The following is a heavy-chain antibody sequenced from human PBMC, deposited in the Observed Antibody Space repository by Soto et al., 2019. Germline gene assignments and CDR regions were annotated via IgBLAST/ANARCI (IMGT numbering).Heavy chain of an antibody. V-gene: IGHV1-69*13. CDR1: GGTFSSYR. D-gene: IGHD6-13*01. CDR3: ARDSGAKLSSS. CDR2: IVPIYRTA. J-gene: IGHJ4*02. Sequence: SSVKVSCKASGGTFSSYRINWVRQAPGQGLEWVGGIVPIYRTADYAQKFQGRVTITADESARTAYLDLRSLKSQDTAVYYCARDSGAKLSSSWGQGSLVTVSA.